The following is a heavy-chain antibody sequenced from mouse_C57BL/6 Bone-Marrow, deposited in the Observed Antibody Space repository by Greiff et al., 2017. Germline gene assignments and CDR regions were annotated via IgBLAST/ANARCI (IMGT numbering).Heavy chain of an antibody. Sequence: EVQLQESGAELVRPGASVKLSCTASGFNIKDDYMHWVKQRPEQGLEWIGWIDPENGDTEYASKFQGKATITADTSSNTAYLQRSSLTSEDTAVYYYTTDNWDDAYWGQGTLVTVSA. D-gene: IGHD4-1*02. CDR2: IDPENGDT. CDR3: TTDNWDDAY. J-gene: IGHJ3*01. V-gene: IGHV14-4*01. CDR1: GFNIKDDY.